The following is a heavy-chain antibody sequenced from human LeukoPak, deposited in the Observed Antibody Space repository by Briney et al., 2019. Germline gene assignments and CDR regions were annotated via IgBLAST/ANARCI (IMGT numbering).Heavy chain of an antibody. J-gene: IGHJ5*02. Sequence: ASEGLSLTCALYVGSFSGYYWSWVRQRPGKGRECGGEFNHSGGTNYNPSLRRGVTISVDTSKYQFYMTLSPVTAADTAVYYCARMKAGWLQLPWFDPWGQGTLVTVSS. V-gene: IGHV4-34*01. D-gene: IGHD5-24*01. CDR2: FNHSGGT. CDR1: VGSFSGYY. CDR3: ARMKAGWLQLPWFDP.